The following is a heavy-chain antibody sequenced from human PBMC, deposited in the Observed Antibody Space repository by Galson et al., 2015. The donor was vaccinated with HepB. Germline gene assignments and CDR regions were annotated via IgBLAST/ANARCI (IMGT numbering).Heavy chain of an antibody. CDR2: IIPIFGTA. V-gene: IGHV1-69*01. CDR3: AGEDIVVVPAAANWFDP. Sequence: QSGAEVKKPGESLRISCKASGGTFSSYAISWVRQAPGQGLEWMGGIIPIFGTANYAQKFQGRVTITADESTSTAYMELSSLRSEDTAVYYCAGEDIVVVPAAANWFDPWGQGTLVTVSS. D-gene: IGHD2-2*01. J-gene: IGHJ5*02. CDR1: GGTFSSYA.